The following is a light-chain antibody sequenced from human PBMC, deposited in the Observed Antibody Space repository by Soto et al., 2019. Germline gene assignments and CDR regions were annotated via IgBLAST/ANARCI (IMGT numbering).Light chain of an antibody. J-gene: IGKJ4*01. CDR3: QQGSNWPPGLT. Sequence: DIVLTQSPATLSLSPGERATLSCRASQSVSSYLAWYQQKPGQAPRLLIYDASIRATGIPARFNGSGSGTDFTLTISSLEPEDFAVYYCQQGSNWPPGLTFGGGTKVEIK. CDR2: DAS. CDR1: QSVSSY. V-gene: IGKV3-11*01.